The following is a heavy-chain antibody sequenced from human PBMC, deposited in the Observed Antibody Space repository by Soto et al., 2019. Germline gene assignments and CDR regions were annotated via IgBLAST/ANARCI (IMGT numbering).Heavy chain of an antibody. CDR1: GYTFTYYY. J-gene: IGHJ4*02. CDR3: ARSPYSSGSYYPIDY. Sequence: QVQLVQSGAEVKKPGASVKVSCKASGYTFTYYYIHWVRQAPGQGLEWMGIINPSGGSTSYAQKFQGRVTMTRDTSTSTVYMELSSLRSEDTAVYYCARSPYSSGSYYPIDYWGPGTLVTVSS. D-gene: IGHD3-22*01. V-gene: IGHV1-46*01. CDR2: INPSGGST.